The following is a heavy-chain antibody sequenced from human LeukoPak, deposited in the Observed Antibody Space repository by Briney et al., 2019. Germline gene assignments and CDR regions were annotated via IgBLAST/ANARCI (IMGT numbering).Heavy chain of an antibody. J-gene: IGHJ3*02. Sequence: GASVKVSCKASGYTFTSYGISWVRQAPGQGLEWMGWISAYNGNTNYAQKLQGRVTTTTDTSTSTAYMELRSLRSDDTAVYYCAREGYYDSSGYTDAFDIWGQGTMVTVSP. CDR1: GYTFTSYG. CDR3: AREGYYDSSGYTDAFDI. CDR2: ISAYNGNT. D-gene: IGHD3-22*01. V-gene: IGHV1-18*01.